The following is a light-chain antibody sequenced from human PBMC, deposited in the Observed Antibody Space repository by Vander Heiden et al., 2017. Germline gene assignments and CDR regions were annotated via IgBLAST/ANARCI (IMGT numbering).Light chain of an antibody. CDR3: QSYDHINVV. CDR1: TGRIASNY. Sequence: NLMLTQPQSASESPGKKVTIAYTGSTGRIASNYVQWYQQRPGSAPTTVIYDNFQRPSGVPDRFSASIDSSSNYASLTISGLKTEDEAHYYCQSYDHINVVFGGGTKLTVL. V-gene: IGLV6-57*02. CDR2: DNF. J-gene: IGLJ2*01.